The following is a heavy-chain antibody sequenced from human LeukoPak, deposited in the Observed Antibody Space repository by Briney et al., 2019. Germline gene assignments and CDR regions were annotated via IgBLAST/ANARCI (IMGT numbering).Heavy chain of an antibody. J-gene: IGHJ4*02. Sequence: GGSLRLSCAVSGFTFNSYWMSWVRQAPGKGLEWVANIKEDGSEKYYVDSVKGRFTISRDNAKNSLFLQMNSLRAEDTAVYYCARDYFGSGDYWGQGTLVTVSS. CDR3: ARDYFGSGDY. CDR1: GFTFNSYW. D-gene: IGHD3-10*01. CDR2: IKEDGSEK. V-gene: IGHV3-7*01.